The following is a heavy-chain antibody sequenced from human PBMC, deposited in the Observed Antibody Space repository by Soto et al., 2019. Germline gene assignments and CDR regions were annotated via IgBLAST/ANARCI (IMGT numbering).Heavy chain of an antibody. CDR2: IIPIFGTA. J-gene: IGHJ5*02. Sequence: QVQLVQSGAEVKKPGSSVKVSCKASGGTFSSYAISWVRQAPGQGLEWMGGIIPIFGTANYAQKFQGRVTITADKATSTAYMELSSLRSEDTAVYYCARAVSGYCSSTSCYSSLDPWGQGTLVTVSS. V-gene: IGHV1-69*06. D-gene: IGHD2-2*01. CDR1: GGTFSSYA. CDR3: ARAVSGYCSSTSCYSSLDP.